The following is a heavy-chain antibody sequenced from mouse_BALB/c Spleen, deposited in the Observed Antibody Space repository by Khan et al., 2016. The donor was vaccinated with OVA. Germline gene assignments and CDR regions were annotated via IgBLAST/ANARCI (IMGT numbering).Heavy chain of an antibody. CDR1: GYSITSGYS. V-gene: IGHV3-1*02. CDR3: ARDGNYMDY. J-gene: IGHJ4*01. D-gene: IGHD2-1*01. Sequence: EVQLQESGPDLVKPSQSLSLTCTVTGYSITSGYSWHWIRQFPGNKLEWMGSIYHSGSINYNPSLKSRFSITRDTSKNLFFLQLNSVTTEDTATYYCARDGNYMDYWGQGTSVTVSS. CDR2: IYHSGSI.